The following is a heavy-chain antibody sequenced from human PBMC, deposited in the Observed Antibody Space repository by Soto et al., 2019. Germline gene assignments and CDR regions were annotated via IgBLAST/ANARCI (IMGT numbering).Heavy chain of an antibody. D-gene: IGHD2-2*01. Sequence: SETLSLTCTVSGGSISSGGYYWSWIRQHPGKGLEWIGYIYYSGSTYYNTSLKSRVTISVDTSKNQFSLKLSSVTAADTAVYYCARMKRDIVVVPAAMRGLYWFDPWGQGTLVTVS. CDR1: GGSISSGGYY. CDR3: ARMKRDIVVVPAAMRGLYWFDP. CDR2: IYYSGST. J-gene: IGHJ5*02. V-gene: IGHV4-31*03.